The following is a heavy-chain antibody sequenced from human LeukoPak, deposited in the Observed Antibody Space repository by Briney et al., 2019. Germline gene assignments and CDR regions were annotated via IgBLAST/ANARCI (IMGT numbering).Heavy chain of an antibody. J-gene: IGHJ4*02. V-gene: IGHV3-53*01. CDR2: IYSGGST. CDR1: GFTVISNY. Sequence: PGGYLRLSSAASGFTVISNYMIWVRQAPGKGLGWGSVIYSGGSTYYVDSVKGRFTISRDNSKNTLYLQMNSLRAEDTAVYYCARMSMVRGVINDYWGQGTLVTVSS. CDR3: ARMSMVRGVINDY. D-gene: IGHD3-10*01.